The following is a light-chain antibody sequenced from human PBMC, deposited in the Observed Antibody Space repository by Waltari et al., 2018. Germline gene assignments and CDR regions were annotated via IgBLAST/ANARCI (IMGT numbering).Light chain of an antibody. CDR3: LQYNSYPWT. CDR1: QGIRTD. Sequence: DIQMTQSPPSLSASLGDRVPITCRASQGIRTDLGWYQQKPGMPPKRLIYGASSVQSGVPSRFNGSRSGTEFTLTISSLQPEDFATYYCLQYNSYPWTFGQGTKVEIK. CDR2: GAS. J-gene: IGKJ1*01. V-gene: IGKV1-17*01.